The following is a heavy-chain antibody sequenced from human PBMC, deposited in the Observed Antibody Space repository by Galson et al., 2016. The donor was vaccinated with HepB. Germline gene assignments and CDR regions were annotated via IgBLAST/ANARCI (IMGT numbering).Heavy chain of an antibody. V-gene: IGHV1-18*04. D-gene: IGHD3/OR15-3a*01. Sequence: SVKVSCKASGYTFNIFGIVWVRQAPGQGPEWMGWISTYNGNTEYAPKLQDRVTLTTDTSTNAAYMELRSLRSDDTAIYYCARGSYMSKYYYFDSWGQGTLVTVSS. CDR1: GYTFNIFG. CDR3: ARGSYMSKYYYFDS. CDR2: ISTYNGNT. J-gene: IGHJ4*02.